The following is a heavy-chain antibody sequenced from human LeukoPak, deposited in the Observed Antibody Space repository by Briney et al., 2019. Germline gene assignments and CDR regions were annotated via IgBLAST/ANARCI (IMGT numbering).Heavy chain of an antibody. Sequence: GGSLRLSCAASGFTFSSYSMNWVRQAPGKGLEWVSSISSSSSYIYYADSVKGRFTISRDNAKNSLYLQMNSLRAEDTAVYYCARVSLGWFGESPNYYMDVWGKGTTVTISS. CDR1: GFTFSSYS. CDR3: ARVSLGWFGESPNYYMDV. J-gene: IGHJ6*03. D-gene: IGHD3-10*01. V-gene: IGHV3-21*01. CDR2: ISSSSSYI.